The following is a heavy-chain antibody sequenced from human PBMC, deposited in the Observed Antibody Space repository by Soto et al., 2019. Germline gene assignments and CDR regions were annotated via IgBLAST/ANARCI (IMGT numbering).Heavy chain of an antibody. CDR3: ARDNDRPQLGGNYYYILDV. Sequence: QVHLEQSGAEVKKPGSSVKVSCKASGGTFRTAAVSWVRQAPGQGLEWLGGIMPVFRTPDYAPKFQGRVTITADESTITAYMELSVLRSDDTAVYYCARDNDRPQLGGNYYYILDVWGQGTTITVSS. CDR2: IMPVFRTP. D-gene: IGHD2-8*01. J-gene: IGHJ6*02. V-gene: IGHV1-69*12. CDR1: GGTFRTAA.